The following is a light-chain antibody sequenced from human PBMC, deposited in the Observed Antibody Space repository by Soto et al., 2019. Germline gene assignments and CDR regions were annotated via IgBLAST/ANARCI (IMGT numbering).Light chain of an antibody. CDR3: QQYGSSPFT. CDR2: GAS. J-gene: IGKJ3*01. CDR1: QSVSNSY. V-gene: IGKV3-20*01. Sequence: EIVLTQSPGTLSLSPGERATLSCRASQSVSNSYLAWYQQKPGQAPRLLIYGASSRATGIPDRFSGSGSGTDFTLTICRLEPEDFAVYYCQQYGSSPFTFGPGTKVDIK.